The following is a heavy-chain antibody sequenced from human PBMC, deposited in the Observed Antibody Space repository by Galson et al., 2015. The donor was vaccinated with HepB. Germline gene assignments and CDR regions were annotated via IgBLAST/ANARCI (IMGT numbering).Heavy chain of an antibody. Sequence: SLRLSCAASGFTVSSNYMNWVRQAPGKGLEWVSVLYSGGTTFYADSVKGRFTISRANSNNTLYLQMNSLRVEDTAVYYCARGGGPYSPDSSNWYGFLRHWGQGTLVTVSS. D-gene: IGHD6-13*01. CDR1: GFTVSSNY. V-gene: IGHV3-66*01. CDR3: ARGGGPYSPDSSNWYGFLRH. CDR2: LYSGGTT. J-gene: IGHJ1*01.